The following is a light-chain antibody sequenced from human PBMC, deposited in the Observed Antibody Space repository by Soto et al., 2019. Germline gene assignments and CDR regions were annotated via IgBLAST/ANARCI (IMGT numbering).Light chain of an antibody. CDR1: SNDVGGYNF. J-gene: IGLJ1*01. CDR2: DVR. CDR3: SSYTSISTYV. Sequence: QSVLNPPASAFGCSRQPIPISLPRTSNDVGGYNFVSWYQQHPGKAPKLMIYDVRNRPSGVSNRFSGSKSVNTASLTISGLQAEDEADYYCSSYTSISTYVFGTGTKVTVL. V-gene: IGLV2-14*01.